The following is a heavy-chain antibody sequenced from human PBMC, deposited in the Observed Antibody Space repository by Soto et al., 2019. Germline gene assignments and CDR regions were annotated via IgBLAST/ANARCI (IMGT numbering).Heavy chain of an antibody. CDR3: ARDAPPSDF. CDR2: ISSYNGNT. Sequence: QVQLVQSGAEVKKPGDSVKVSCKASGYTFSSYHISWVRQPPGQGLEWMGWISSYNGNTNYPQKLQGRVTMTTDTSTNTAYMELSSLRSDDTAVYYCARDAPPSDFCGQVTLFTVSS. CDR1: GYTFSSYH. J-gene: IGHJ4*02. V-gene: IGHV1-18*01.